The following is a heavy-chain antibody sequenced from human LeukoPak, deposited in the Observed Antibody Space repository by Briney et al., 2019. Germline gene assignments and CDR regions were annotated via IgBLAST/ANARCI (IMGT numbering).Heavy chain of an antibody. Sequence: PSETLSLTCTVSGGSIINFYWSWIRQPPGKGLEWIGYVYYSGTTNYNPSLKSRVIISVDTSKNQFSVRLSSVTAADTAVYYCARDAPESSHFDYWGQGTLVTVSS. V-gene: IGHV4-59*01. CDR2: VYYSGTT. CDR1: GGSIINFY. D-gene: IGHD1-14*01. CDR3: ARDAPESSHFDY. J-gene: IGHJ4*02.